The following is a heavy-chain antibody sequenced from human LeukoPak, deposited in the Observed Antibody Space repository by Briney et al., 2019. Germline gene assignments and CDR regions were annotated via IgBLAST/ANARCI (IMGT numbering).Heavy chain of an antibody. CDR3: ARDPGWGALDY. CDR1: GFIFSTTW. D-gene: IGHD3-16*01. V-gene: IGHV3-7*03. Sequence: SGGSRRLSCAASGFIFSTTWMTWVRQTPGKGLELVANINIDGSQRYHADSVEGRFTISRDNVKNTLYLQMSSLRVEDTAVYYCARDPGWGALDYWGQGALVIVSS. CDR2: INIDGSQR. J-gene: IGHJ4*02.